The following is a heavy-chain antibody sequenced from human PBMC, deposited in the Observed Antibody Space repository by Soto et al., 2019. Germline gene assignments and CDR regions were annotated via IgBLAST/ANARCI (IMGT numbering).Heavy chain of an antibody. V-gene: IGHV4-59*01. CDR2: IYDSGTT. J-gene: IGHJ5*02. CDR1: GGSISRYY. Sequence: SETLSLTCTVSGGSISRYYWSWIRQPPGKGLEWIGYIYDSGTTHYNPSLESRVTMSVDTSKNQFSLKLNSVTAADTAMYFCTRVTESTLDPWGQGTLVTVSS. D-gene: IGHD3-10*01. CDR3: TRVTESTLDP.